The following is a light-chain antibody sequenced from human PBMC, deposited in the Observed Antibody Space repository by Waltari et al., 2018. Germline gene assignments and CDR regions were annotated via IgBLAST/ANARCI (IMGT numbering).Light chain of an antibody. Sequence: DIVMTQSPDSLAVSRGARATIHLQSRQSVLYSSNNKNYLAWYQQKPGQPPKLLIYWASTRESGVPDRFSGSGSGTDFTLTISSLQAADVAVYYCQQYYSTPLTFGGGTKVEIK. V-gene: IGKV4-1*01. CDR2: WAS. CDR3: QQYYSTPLT. J-gene: IGKJ4*01. CDR1: QSVLYSSNNKNY.